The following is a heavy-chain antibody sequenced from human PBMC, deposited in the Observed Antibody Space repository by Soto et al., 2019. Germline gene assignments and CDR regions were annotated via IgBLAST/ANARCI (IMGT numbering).Heavy chain of an antibody. D-gene: IGHD6-19*01. Sequence: QVQLVQSGAEVKKPGSSVKVSCKASGGTFSSFPIAWVRQAPGQGLEWVGGIMPIFGTTKYAQTFRDRVTIYADESTSTAYMELSSLRFEDTAVYYCAMIEYSSGSDYWGQGTLVTVFS. CDR3: AMIEYSSGSDY. J-gene: IGHJ4*02. CDR2: IMPIFGTT. CDR1: GGTFSSFP. V-gene: IGHV1-69*01.